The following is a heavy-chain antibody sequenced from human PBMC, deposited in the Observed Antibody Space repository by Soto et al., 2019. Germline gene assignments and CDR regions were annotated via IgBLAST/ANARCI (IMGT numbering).Heavy chain of an antibody. CDR2: IRGKAYGGTT. Sequence: HPGGSLRLSCTASGFTFGDYAMSWFRQAPGKGLEWVGFIRGKAYGGTTEYAASVKGRFTISRDDSKSIAYLQMNSLKTEDTAVYYCTRDAWFGELLGPYYYYGMDVWGQGTKVTVSS. CDR1: GFTFGDYA. CDR3: TRDAWFGELLGPYYYYGMDV. D-gene: IGHD3-10*01. V-gene: IGHV3-49*03. J-gene: IGHJ6*02.